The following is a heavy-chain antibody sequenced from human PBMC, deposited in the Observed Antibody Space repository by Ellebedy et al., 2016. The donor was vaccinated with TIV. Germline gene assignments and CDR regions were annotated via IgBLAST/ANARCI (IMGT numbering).Heavy chain of an antibody. CDR1: GGSISSSSYY. CDR3: ARHPCGDCYWDWFDP. Sequence: SETLSLTCTVSGGSISSSSYYWGWIRQPPGKGLEWIGTIYNSGSTYYNPSLKSRVTISVDTSKNQFSLKVISVTAADTAVYYCARHPCGDCYWDWFDPWGQGTLVTVSS. CDR2: IYNSGST. V-gene: IGHV4-39*01. D-gene: IGHD2-21*02. J-gene: IGHJ5*02.